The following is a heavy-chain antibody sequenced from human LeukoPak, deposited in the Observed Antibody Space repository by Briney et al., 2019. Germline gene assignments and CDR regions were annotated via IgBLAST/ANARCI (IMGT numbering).Heavy chain of an antibody. V-gene: IGHV3-21*01. Sequence: GGSLRLSCAASGFTFSSYSMNWVRQAPGKGLEWVSSISSSSSYIYYADSVEGRFTISRDNAKNSLYLQMNSLRAEDTAVYYCARDQKLLWLGESPFDYWGQGTLVTVSS. CDR1: GFTFSSYS. J-gene: IGHJ4*02. CDR2: ISSSSSYI. CDR3: ARDQKLLWLGESPFDY. D-gene: IGHD3-10*01.